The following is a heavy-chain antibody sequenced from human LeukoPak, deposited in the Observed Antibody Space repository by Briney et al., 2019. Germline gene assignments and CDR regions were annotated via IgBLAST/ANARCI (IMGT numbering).Heavy chain of an antibody. CDR3: ARRANTWFDP. V-gene: IGHV4-39*01. J-gene: IGHJ5*02. D-gene: IGHD2/OR15-2a*01. CDR2: IYYSGST. CDR1: GGSISSSSYY. Sequence: PSETLSLTCTVSGGSISSSSYYWGWIRQPPGKGLEWIGSIYYSGSTYYNPSLKSRVTISVDTSKNQFSLKLSSVTAADTAVYYCARRANTWFDPWAREPWSPSPQ.